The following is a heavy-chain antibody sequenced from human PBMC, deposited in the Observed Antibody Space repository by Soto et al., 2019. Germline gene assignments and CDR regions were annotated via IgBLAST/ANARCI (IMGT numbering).Heavy chain of an antibody. D-gene: IGHD6-13*01. Sequence: ASLKVYCKSSGSTFTSYGISCVRHAPGQGLEWMGWISAYNGNTNYAQKLQGRVTMTTDTSTSTAYMELRSLRSDDTAVYYCALWQQPLELEYWGQGTLVTVSS. CDR1: GSTFTSYG. V-gene: IGHV1-18*01. CDR3: ALWQQPLELEY. J-gene: IGHJ4*02. CDR2: ISAYNGNT.